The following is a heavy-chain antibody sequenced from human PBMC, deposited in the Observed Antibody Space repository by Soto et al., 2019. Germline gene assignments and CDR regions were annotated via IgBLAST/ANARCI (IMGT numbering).Heavy chain of an antibody. CDR1: GGTFSSYT. CDR2: IIPILGIA. CDR3: AREEHCSSTSCYLGWFDP. D-gene: IGHD2-2*01. J-gene: IGHJ5*02. Sequence: SVKVSCKASGGTFSSYTISWARQAPGQGLEWMGRIIPILGIANYAQKFQGRVTITADKSTSTAYMELSSLRSEDTAVYYCAREEHCSSTSCYLGWFDPWGQGTLVTVSS. V-gene: IGHV1-69*04.